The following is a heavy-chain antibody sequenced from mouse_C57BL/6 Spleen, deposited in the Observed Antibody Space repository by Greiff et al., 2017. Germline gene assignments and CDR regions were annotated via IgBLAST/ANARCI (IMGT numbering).Heavy chain of an antibody. J-gene: IGHJ2*01. V-gene: IGHV5-6*02. D-gene: IGHD1-1*01. CDR2: ISSGGSYT. Sequence: DVKLQESGGDLVKPGGSLKLSCAASGFTFSSYGMSWVRQTPDKRLEWVATISSGGSYTYYPDSVKGRFTISRDNAKNTLYLQMSSLKSEDTAMYYCARDTTVVWDYWGQGTTLTVSS. CDR1: GFTFSSYG. CDR3: ARDTTVVWDY.